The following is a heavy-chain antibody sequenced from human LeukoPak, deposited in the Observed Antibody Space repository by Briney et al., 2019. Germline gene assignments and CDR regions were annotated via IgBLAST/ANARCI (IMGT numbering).Heavy chain of an antibody. CDR2: IYYSGST. J-gene: IGHJ5*02. Sequence: KPSETLSLTCTVSGGSISSSSYYWGWVRQPPGKGLEWIGYIYYSGSTKYNPSLKSRVTISVDTSKNQFSLKLSSVTAADTAVYYCARGGTTVTPGLLWFDPWGQGTLVTVSS. V-gene: IGHV4-61*05. D-gene: IGHD4-17*01. CDR3: ARGGTTVTPGLLWFDP. CDR1: GGSISSSSYY.